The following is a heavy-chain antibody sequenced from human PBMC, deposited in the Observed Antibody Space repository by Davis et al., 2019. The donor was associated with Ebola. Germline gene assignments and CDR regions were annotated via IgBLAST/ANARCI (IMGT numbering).Heavy chain of an antibody. Sequence: AASVKVSCKASGYTFTNYYMHRVRQAPGQGLEWMGMINPNDGRTIYAQKFQGRVTVTRDTSTTTVYMDLSSLRSEDTALYYCTTPGGQDSGYDVFDIWGQGTMVTVSS. J-gene: IGHJ3*02. CDR3: TTPGGQDSGYDVFDI. CDR2: INPNDGRT. V-gene: IGHV1-46*03. CDR1: GYTFTNYY. D-gene: IGHD5-12*01.